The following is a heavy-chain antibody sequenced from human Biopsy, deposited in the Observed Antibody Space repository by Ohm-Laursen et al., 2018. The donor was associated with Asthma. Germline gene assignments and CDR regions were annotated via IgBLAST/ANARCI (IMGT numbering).Heavy chain of an antibody. V-gene: IGHV1-18*01. D-gene: IGHD3-10*01. J-gene: IGHJ6*02. CDR1: GYTFNSAG. CDR2: ISVYNGNT. Sequence: SSVKVSCKTSGYTFNSAGITWVRQAPGQGLEWMGWISVYNGNTKVAQKLQDRVTMITDTSASTAYMELRSLRSGDTAVYFCARAVDYSHYYGIDVWGQGTTVTVS. CDR3: ARAVDYSHYYGIDV.